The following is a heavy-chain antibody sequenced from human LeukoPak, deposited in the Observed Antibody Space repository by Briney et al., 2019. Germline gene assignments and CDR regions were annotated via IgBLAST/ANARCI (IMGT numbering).Heavy chain of an antibody. D-gene: IGHD4-17*01. Sequence: ASVKVSCKASGYTFTSYGISWVRQAPGQGLEWMGWISAYNGNTNYAQKLQGRVTMTADTSTSTAYMDLRSLRSDDTAVYYCARVVHDYGELDFYSGMDVWGQGTTVTVSS. V-gene: IGHV1-18*01. CDR3: ARVVHDYGELDFYSGMDV. J-gene: IGHJ6*02. CDR2: ISAYNGNT. CDR1: GYTFTSYG.